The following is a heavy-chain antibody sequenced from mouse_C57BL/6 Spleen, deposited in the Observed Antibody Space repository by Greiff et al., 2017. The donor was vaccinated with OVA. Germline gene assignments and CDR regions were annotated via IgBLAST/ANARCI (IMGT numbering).Heavy chain of an antibody. Sequence: VQLKESGPELVKPGASVKISCKASGYSFTDYNMNWVKQSNGKSLEWIGVINPNYGTTSYNQKFKGKATLTVDQSSSTAYMQLNSLTSEDSAVYYCARSGGYGNFDWYFDVWGTGTTVTVSS. CDR3: ARSGGYGNFDWYFDV. J-gene: IGHJ1*03. CDR1: GYSFTDYN. V-gene: IGHV1-39*01. D-gene: IGHD2-10*02. CDR2: INPNYGTT.